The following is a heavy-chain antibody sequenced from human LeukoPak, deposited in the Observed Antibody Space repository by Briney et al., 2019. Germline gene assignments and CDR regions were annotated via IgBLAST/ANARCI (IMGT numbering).Heavy chain of an antibody. CDR3: ARVPPTYSGPSLGYYFDY. CDR1: GGTFSSYA. J-gene: IGHJ4*02. Sequence: GASVKVSCKASGGTFSSYAISWVRQAPGQGLEWMGWINTNTGNPTYAQGFTGRFVFSLDTSVSTAFLQISSLKAEDTAVYYCARVPPTYSGPSLGYYFDYWGQGTLVTVSS. V-gene: IGHV7-4-1*02. D-gene: IGHD6-13*01. CDR2: INTNTGNP.